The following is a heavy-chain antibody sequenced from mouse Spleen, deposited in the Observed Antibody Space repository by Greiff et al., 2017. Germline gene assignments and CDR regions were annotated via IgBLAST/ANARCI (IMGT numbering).Heavy chain of an antibody. CDR3: ARYDGYSYFDY. D-gene: IGHD2-3*01. Sequence: EVKLVESGGGLVKLGGSLKLSCAASGFTFSSYAMSWVRQTPEKRLEWVATISSGGGNTYYPDSVKGRFTISRDNAKNTLYLQMSSLKSEDTAMYYCARYDGYSYFDYWGQGTTLTVSS. J-gene: IGHJ2*01. CDR2: ISSGGGNT. V-gene: IGHV5-9*04. CDR1: GFTFSSYA.